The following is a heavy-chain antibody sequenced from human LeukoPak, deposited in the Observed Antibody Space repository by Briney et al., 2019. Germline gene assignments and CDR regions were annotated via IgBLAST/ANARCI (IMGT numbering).Heavy chain of an antibody. CDR2: ISAYNGYT. CDR3: ARDYYDSSGYYYRFAFDI. V-gene: IGHV1-18*01. Sequence: ASVKVSCKASGDSFPSYGISWVRQAPGQGLEWMGWISAYNGYTNYAQKLQGRVTMTTDTSTNTVYMELRSLRSDDTAVYYCARDYYDSSGYYYRFAFDIWGQGTMVTVSS. CDR1: GDSFPSYG. D-gene: IGHD3-22*01. J-gene: IGHJ3*02.